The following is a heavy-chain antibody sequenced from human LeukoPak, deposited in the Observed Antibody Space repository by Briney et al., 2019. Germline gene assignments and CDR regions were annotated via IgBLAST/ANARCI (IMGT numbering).Heavy chain of an antibody. CDR3: AASWDY. CDR2: IKQDGSEK. J-gene: IGHJ4*02. Sequence: GGSLRLSCEASGMIFSKYWMSWVRQAPGKGLEWVANIKQDGSEKYYLDSVKGRFTISRDNAKNSLYLHMNSLRAEDTAVYYCAASWDYWGQGTLVTVSS. V-gene: IGHV3-7*01. CDR1: GMIFSKYW.